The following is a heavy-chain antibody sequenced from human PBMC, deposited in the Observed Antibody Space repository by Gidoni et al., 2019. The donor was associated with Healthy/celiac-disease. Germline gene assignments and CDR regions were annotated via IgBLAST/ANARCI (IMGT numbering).Heavy chain of an antibody. CDR2: ISGSGGST. Sequence: EVQLLESGGGLVQPGGSLRLPCAAPGFTFSSYAMSWVRQAPGKGLEWVSAISGSGGSTYYADSVKGRFTISRDNSKNTLYLQMNSLRAEDTAVYYCAKVGGGWKYYFDYWGQGTLVTVSS. CDR3: AKVGGGWKYYFDY. J-gene: IGHJ4*02. CDR1: GFTFSSYA. V-gene: IGHV3-23*01. D-gene: IGHD6-19*01.